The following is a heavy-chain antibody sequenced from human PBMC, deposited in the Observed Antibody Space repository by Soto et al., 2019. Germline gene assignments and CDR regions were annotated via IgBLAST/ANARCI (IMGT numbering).Heavy chain of an antibody. D-gene: IGHD2-15*01. CDR3: APHVSCSGGSCQYDAFAI. CDR2: VTADGGT. Sequence: PGGSLRLSCAGSGFTVSSHAMTWIRQAPGKGPEWVSTVTADGGTYYADSVKGRFAMSRDTSENTLYLQMNSLGAEDTAAYYCAPHVSCSGGSCQYDAFAIRGQGTMVT. V-gene: IGHV3-23*01. CDR1: GFTVSSHA. J-gene: IGHJ3*02.